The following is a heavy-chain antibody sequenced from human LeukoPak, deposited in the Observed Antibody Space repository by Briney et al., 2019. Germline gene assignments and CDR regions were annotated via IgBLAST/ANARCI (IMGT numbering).Heavy chain of an antibody. D-gene: IGHD3-10*01. CDR2: IYSGASA. J-gene: IGHJ6*02. V-gene: IGHV3-66*01. CDR1: GLNVSTNY. CDR3: ASGGVLWFGELLTYYHGMDV. Sequence: PGGSLRLSCAASGLNVSTNYMSWVRQAPGQGLEWVSIIYSGASAYYADSVKGRFTISRDNSKNTLYLQMNGLRAEDTAVYYCASGGVLWFGELLTYYHGMDVWGQGTTVTVSS.